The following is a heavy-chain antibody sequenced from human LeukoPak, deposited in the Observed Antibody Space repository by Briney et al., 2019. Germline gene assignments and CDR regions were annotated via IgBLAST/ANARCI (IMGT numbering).Heavy chain of an antibody. CDR3: ARPVKTGGATRAFDI. CDR1: GYSFTSYW. V-gene: IGHV5-51*03. J-gene: IGHJ3*02. Sequence: KPGESLKISCKGSGYSFTSYWIGWVRQMPGKGLEWMGIIYPGDSDTRYSPSFQGQVTISADKSISTAYLQWSSLKASDTAMYYCARPVKTGGATRAFDIWGQGTMVTVSS. CDR2: IYPGDSDT. D-gene: IGHD1-26*01.